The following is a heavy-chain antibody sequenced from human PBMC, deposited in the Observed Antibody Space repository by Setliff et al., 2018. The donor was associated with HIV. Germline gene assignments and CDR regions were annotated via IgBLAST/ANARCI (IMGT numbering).Heavy chain of an antibody. CDR1: GYSISSGYY. Sequence: PSETLSLTCTVSGYSISSGYYWSWIRQPPGKGLEWIGNMYYSGSTNYNPSLKSRVTISVDTSKNQFSLKLSSVTTADTAVYYCARATATWLVDNWGQGTLVTVSS. D-gene: IGHD2-15*01. V-gene: IGHV4-38-2*02. CDR2: MYYSGST. CDR3: ARATATWLVDN. J-gene: IGHJ4*02.